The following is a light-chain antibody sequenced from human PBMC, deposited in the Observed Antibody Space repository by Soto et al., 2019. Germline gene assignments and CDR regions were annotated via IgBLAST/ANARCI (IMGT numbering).Light chain of an antibody. CDR1: QSVSSN. CDR3: QQYNNWPLT. CDR2: VAS. V-gene: IGKV3-15*01. J-gene: IGKJ4*01. Sequence: EIVMTQSPATLSVSPGERATLSCRASQSVSSNLAWYQQKPGQVPTLLIYVASTRATGVPARFSGSGSGTEFTLTISNLQSEDFAVYYCQQYNNWPLTFGGGTKVEIK.